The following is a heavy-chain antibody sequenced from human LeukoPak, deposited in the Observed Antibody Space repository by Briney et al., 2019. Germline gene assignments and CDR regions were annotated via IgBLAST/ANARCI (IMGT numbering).Heavy chain of an antibody. CDR2: IYTSGST. CDR1: GGSISSYY. V-gene: IGHV4-4*09. CDR3: ARVGFRGLPMAG. D-gene: IGHD5-18*01. Sequence: SETLSLTCTVSGGSISSYYWSWIRQPPGKGLEWIGYIYTSGSTNYNPSLKSRVTISVDTSKNQFSLKLSSVTAADTAVYYCARVGFRGLPMAGWGQGTLVTVSS. J-gene: IGHJ4*02.